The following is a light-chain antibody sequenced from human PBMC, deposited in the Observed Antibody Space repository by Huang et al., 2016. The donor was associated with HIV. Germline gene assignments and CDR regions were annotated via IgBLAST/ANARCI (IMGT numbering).Light chain of an antibody. J-gene: IGKJ2*01. CDR1: QDINNR. Sequence: DIQMTQSPSSLSTSVGARVTITCRASQDINNRLAWYRQKQGKAPESLIYAASNLQSGVPSRFSGSGSGTYFTLTISSLQPEDFATYYCQQFDTFPYTFGRGTRLDI. V-gene: IGKV1-16*01. CDR3: QQFDTFPYT. CDR2: AAS.